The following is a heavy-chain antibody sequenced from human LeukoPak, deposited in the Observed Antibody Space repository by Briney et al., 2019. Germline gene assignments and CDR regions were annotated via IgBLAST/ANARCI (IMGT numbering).Heavy chain of an antibody. J-gene: IGHJ3*02. Sequence: VESLKISCKGSGYSFTSYWIGWVRQMPGKGLEWMGIIYPGDSDTGYSPSFQGQVTISADKSISTAYLQWSSLKASDTALYYCARRQWLDDNDAFDIWGQGTMVTVSS. CDR1: GYSFTSYW. V-gene: IGHV5-51*01. CDR3: ARRQWLDDNDAFDI. CDR2: IYPGDSDT. D-gene: IGHD6-19*01.